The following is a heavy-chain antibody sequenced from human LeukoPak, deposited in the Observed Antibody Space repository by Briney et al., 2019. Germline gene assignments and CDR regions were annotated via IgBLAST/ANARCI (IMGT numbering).Heavy chain of an antibody. V-gene: IGHV3-9*01. D-gene: IGHD3-22*01. J-gene: IGHJ4*02. Sequence: GGSLRLSCAASGFTFDDYAMHWVRQAPGKGLEWVSGISWNSGSIGYADSVKGRFTISRDNAKNSLYVQMNSLGAEDTAFYYCAKGSRYDSSGSIDYWGQGSLVTVPS. CDR3: AKGSRYDSSGSIDY. CDR2: ISWNSGSI. CDR1: GFTFDDYA.